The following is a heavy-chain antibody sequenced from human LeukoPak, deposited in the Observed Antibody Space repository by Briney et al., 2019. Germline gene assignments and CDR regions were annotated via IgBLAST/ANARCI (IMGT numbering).Heavy chain of an antibody. CDR3: ARAVLGRSYYYYMDV. V-gene: IGHV4-34*01. D-gene: IGHD7-27*01. Sequence: SETLSLTCAVYGGSFSGYYGSWVRQPPGKGLEWVGEINHSGSTNYNPSLKSRVTISVDTSKNQFSLKLSSVTAADTAVYYCARAVLGRSYYYYMDVWGKGTTVTVSS. CDR2: INHSGST. J-gene: IGHJ6*03. CDR1: GGSFSGYY.